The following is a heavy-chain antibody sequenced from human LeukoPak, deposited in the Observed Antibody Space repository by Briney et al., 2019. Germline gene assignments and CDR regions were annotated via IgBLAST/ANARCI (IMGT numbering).Heavy chain of an antibody. CDR1: GFTFDDYA. V-gene: IGHV3-43D*03. D-gene: IGHD6-19*01. J-gene: IGHJ4*02. Sequence: GGSLRLSCAASGFTFDDYAMHWVRQAPGKGLEWVSLISWDGGSTYYVDSVKGRFTISRDNAKNSLYLQMNSLRAEDTAVYYCARDPSISSGWYSLPAAVDYWGQGTLVTVSS. CDR3: ARDPSISSGWYSLPAAVDY. CDR2: ISWDGGST.